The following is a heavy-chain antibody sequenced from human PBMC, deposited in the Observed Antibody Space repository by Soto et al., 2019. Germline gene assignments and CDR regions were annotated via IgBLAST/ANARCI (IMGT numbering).Heavy chain of an antibody. D-gene: IGHD6-19*01. J-gene: IGHJ5*02. V-gene: IGHV4-34*01. CDR3: ARGYIAVAETSNCFDL. CDR2: INHSGST. CDR1: GGSFSGYY. Sequence: PSETLSLTCAVYGGSFSGYYWSWIRQPPGKGLEWIGEINHSGSTNYNPSLKSRVTISVDTSKNQFSLKLSSVTAADTAVYYCARGYIAVAETSNCFDLWGQGILVTVSS.